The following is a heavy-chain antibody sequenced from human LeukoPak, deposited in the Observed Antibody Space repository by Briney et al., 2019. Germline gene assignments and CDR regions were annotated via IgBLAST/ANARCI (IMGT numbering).Heavy chain of an antibody. CDR2: IIPIFGTA. J-gene: IGHJ4*02. D-gene: IGHD6-19*01. CDR1: GGTFSSYA. V-gene: IGHV1-69*05. Sequence: EASVKVSCKASGGTFSSYAISWVRQAPGQGLEWMGGIIPIFGTANYAQKFQGRVTITTDESTSTAYMELSSLRSEDTAVYYCARAGTSWAVAVQFGYWGQGTLVTVSS. CDR3: ARAGTSWAVAVQFGY.